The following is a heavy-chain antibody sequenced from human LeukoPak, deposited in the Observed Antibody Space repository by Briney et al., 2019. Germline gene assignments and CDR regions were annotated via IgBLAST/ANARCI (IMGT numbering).Heavy chain of an antibody. Sequence: GGSLRLSCAASGFTFSDYYMSWIRQAPGKGLEWVSYISSSGSTIYYADSVKGRFTISRDNAKNSLYLQMNSLRAEDTAVYYCAREGVHADSSGYYYDYYFDYWGQGTLVTVSS. CDR2: ISSSGSTI. J-gene: IGHJ4*02. D-gene: IGHD3-22*01. CDR3: AREGVHADSSGYYYDYYFDY. V-gene: IGHV3-11*04. CDR1: GFTFSDYY.